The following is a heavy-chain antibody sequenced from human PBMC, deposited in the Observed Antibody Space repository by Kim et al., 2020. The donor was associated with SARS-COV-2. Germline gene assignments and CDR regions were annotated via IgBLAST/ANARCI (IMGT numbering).Heavy chain of an antibody. CDR3: ARDGGNWFDP. D-gene: IGHD3-16*01. Sequence: STKHYAGSLKGRFTISRDNSKNTLYLQMNSLRAEDTAVYYCARDGGNWFDPWGQGTLVTVSS. J-gene: IGHJ5*02. CDR2: STK. V-gene: IGHV3-30-3*01.